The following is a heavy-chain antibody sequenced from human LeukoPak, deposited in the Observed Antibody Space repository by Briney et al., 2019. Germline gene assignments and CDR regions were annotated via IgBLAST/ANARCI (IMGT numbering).Heavy chain of an antibody. Sequence: ASVKVSCKATGYSLISYGINWVRQAPEQGLEWMGWISPYNGNTNYAQKFRGRVTMTRDTSTSTAYMELRSLRSDDTAVYYCVTLRLGDFYYMDVWGKGTTVTVSS. CDR1: GYSLISYG. J-gene: IGHJ6*03. CDR2: ISPYNGNT. D-gene: IGHD3-16*01. CDR3: VTLRLGDFYYMDV. V-gene: IGHV1-18*01.